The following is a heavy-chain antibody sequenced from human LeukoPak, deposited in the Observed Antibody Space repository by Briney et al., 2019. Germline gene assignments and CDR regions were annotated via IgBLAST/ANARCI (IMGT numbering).Heavy chain of an antibody. D-gene: IGHD3-10*01. J-gene: IGHJ4*02. CDR3: ARGDLLKRTLWFGAFDC. Sequence: PGGSLRLSCAASGFTFSSYEMNWVRQAPGKGLEWVSYISSSGSTIYYADSVKGGFTISRDNAKNSLYLQMNSLRAEDTAVYYCARGDLLKRTLWFGAFDCWGQGALVTVSS. CDR1: GFTFSSYE. V-gene: IGHV3-48*03. CDR2: ISSSGSTI.